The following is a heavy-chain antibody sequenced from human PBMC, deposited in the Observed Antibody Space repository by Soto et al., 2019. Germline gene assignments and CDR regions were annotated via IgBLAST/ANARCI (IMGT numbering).Heavy chain of an antibody. J-gene: IGHJ4*02. V-gene: IGHV1-8*01. CDR3: ARGRVYSYGYTFYYFDY. D-gene: IGHD5-18*01. CDR1: GYTFTSYD. CDR2: MNPNSGNT. Sequence: GASVKVSCKASGYTFTSYDINWVRQATGQGLEWMGWMNPNSGNTGYAQKFQGRVTMTRNTSISTAYMELSSLRSEDTAVYYCARGRVYSYGYTFYYFDYWGQGTLVTVSS.